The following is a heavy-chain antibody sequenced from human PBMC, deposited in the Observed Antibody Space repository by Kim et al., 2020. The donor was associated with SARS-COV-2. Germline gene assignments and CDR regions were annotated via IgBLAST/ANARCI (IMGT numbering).Heavy chain of an antibody. Sequence: GGSLRLSCAASGFTFSSYGMHWVRQAPGKGLEWVAVISYDGSNKYYADSVKGRFTISRDNSKNTLYLQMNSLRAEDTAVYYCAKDEVGLRYFDWLGYWGQGTLVTVSS. D-gene: IGHD3-9*01. CDR3: AKDEVGLRYFDWLGY. J-gene: IGHJ4*02. CDR2: ISYDGSNK. CDR1: GFTFSSYG. V-gene: IGHV3-30*18.